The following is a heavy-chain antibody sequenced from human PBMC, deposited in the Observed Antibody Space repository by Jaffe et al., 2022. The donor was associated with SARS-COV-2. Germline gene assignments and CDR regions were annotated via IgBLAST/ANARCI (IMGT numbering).Heavy chain of an antibody. J-gene: IGHJ3*01. CDR2: MNSDERST. CDR3: ARAGSIDWLLSDDAFDL. D-gene: IGHD3-9*01. Sequence: EVQLVESGGGLVQPGGSLRLSCAASGFPFSTYWMHWVRQAPGKGLVWVSRMNSDERSTSYADSVKGRFTISRDNAKNTLYLQMHSLRAEDTAVYYCARAGSIDWLLSDDAFDLWGQGTMVTVSP. CDR1: GFPFSTYW. V-gene: IGHV3-74*01.